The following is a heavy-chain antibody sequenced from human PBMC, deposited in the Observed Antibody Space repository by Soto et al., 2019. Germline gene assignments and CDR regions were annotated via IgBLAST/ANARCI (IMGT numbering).Heavy chain of an antibody. V-gene: IGHV3-48*01. J-gene: IGHJ4*02. CDR2: ISSSSSTI. Sequence: EVQLVESGGGLVQPGGSLRLSCAASGFTFSSYSMNWIRQAPGKGLEWVSYISSSSSTIYYADSVKGRFTISRDNAKNSLYLQMNSLRAEETAVYYCARDGHIAVAGAVDYWGQGTLVTVSS. D-gene: IGHD6-19*01. CDR1: GFTFSSYS. CDR3: ARDGHIAVAGAVDY.